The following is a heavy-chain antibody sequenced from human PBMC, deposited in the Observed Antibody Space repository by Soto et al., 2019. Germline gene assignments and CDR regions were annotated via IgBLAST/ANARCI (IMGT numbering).Heavy chain of an antibody. CDR2: MNPNSGNT. J-gene: IGHJ4*02. CDR1: GYTFTSYD. D-gene: IGHD6-19*01. Sequence: QVQLVQSGAEVKKPGASVKVSCKASGYTFTSYDINWVRQATGQGLEWMGWMNPNSGNTGYAQKFQGRVTMTRNTSISIGYMELSRLGAEDTAVYYCASERTVAGNDSWGQGTLVTVSS. CDR3: ASERTVAGNDS. V-gene: IGHV1-8*01.